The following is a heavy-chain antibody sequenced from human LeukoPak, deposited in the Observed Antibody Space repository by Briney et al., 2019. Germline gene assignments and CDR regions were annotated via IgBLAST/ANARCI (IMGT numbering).Heavy chain of an antibody. CDR1: GYTFTSYY. D-gene: IGHD2-21*02. J-gene: IGHJ4*02. Sequence: GASVKVSCKASGYTFTSYYMHWVRQAPGQGLEWMGIINPSGGSTSYAQKFQGRVTMTRDTSTSTVYMELSSLRSEDTAVYYCARGRSSYCGGDCYSGYYFDYWGQGTLVTVSS. V-gene: IGHV1-46*01. CDR3: ARGRSSYCGGDCYSGYYFDY. CDR2: INPSGGST.